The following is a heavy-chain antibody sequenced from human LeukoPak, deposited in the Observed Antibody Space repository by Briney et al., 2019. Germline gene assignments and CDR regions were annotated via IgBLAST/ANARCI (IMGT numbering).Heavy chain of an antibody. CDR3: ARTKLYQLLFWDWFDP. V-gene: IGHV1-69*13. D-gene: IGHD3-22*01. J-gene: IGHJ5*02. CDR1: GGTFSSYA. Sequence: GASVKVSCKVSGGTFSSYAISWVRRAPGQGLEWMGGIIPIIGTTNYAQNFQGRVTITADESTNTAYMELSSLSSEDTAIYYCARTKLYQLLFWDWFDPWGQGTLVTVSS. CDR2: IIPIIGTT.